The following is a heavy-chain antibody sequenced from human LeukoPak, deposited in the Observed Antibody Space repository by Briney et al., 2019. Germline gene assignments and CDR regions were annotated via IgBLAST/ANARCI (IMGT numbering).Heavy chain of an antibody. CDR1: GGSISSYY. V-gene: IGHV4-59*08. J-gene: IGHJ3*02. CDR3: ATSSYDSSGYYPTSDAFDI. Sequence: PSETLSLTCTVSGGSISSYYWSWIRLPPGKGLEWLGYIYYSGSTNYNPSLKSRVTISVDTSKNQFSLKLSSVTAADTAVYYCATSSYDSSGYYPTSDAFDIWGQGTMVTVSS. D-gene: IGHD3-22*01. CDR2: IYYSGST.